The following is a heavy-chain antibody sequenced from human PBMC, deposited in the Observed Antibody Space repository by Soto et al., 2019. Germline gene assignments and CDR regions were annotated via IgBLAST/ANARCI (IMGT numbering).Heavy chain of an antibody. D-gene: IGHD3-3*01. CDR3: EAYLEWPRKWFDP. CDR1: GGSISSGGYY. V-gene: IGHV4-31*03. J-gene: IGHJ5*02. CDR2: IYYSGST. Sequence: PSETLSLTCTVSGGSISSGGYYWSWIRQHPGKGLEWIGYIYYSGSTYYNPSLKSRVTISVDTSKNQFSLKLSSVTAADTAVYYCEAYLEWPRKWFDPWGQGTLVTVSS.